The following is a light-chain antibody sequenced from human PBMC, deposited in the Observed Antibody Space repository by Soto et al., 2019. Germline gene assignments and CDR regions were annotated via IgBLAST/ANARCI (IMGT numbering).Light chain of an antibody. CDR1: QSVLYSSNNKNY. Sequence: DIVMTQSPDSLAVFLGERATLNCKSSQSVLYSSNNKNYLAWYQQKPGQPPKLLIYWASTRESGVPVRFSGSGSGTDFTLTISSLQAEDVAVYYCQQYYSTPYTFGQGTKLEI. J-gene: IGKJ2*01. CDR2: WAS. V-gene: IGKV4-1*01. CDR3: QQYYSTPYT.